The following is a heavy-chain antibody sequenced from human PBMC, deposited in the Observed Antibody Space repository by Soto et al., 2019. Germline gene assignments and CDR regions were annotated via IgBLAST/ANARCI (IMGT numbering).Heavy chain of an antibody. CDR3: ARTAERHLDYYFDY. CDR1: GFTFSNYG. D-gene: IGHD3-9*01. V-gene: IGHV1-18*01. CDR2: ISAYDGDT. J-gene: IGHJ4*02. Sequence: QVQLVQSGAEVKEPGASVKVSCTTSGFTFSNYGITWVRQAPGQGLEWMGWISAYDGDTKIARKLHGRVTMTTDTSTSTGYMELRSLKSDDTAVYYRARTAERHLDYYFDYWGQGTLVIVSS.